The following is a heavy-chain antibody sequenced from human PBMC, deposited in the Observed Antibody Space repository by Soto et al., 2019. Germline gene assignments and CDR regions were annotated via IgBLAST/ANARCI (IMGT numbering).Heavy chain of an antibody. CDR3: ARVPRYPSDIGEVPAVMFDDWFVP. Sequence: QVQLVQSGAEVKKPGASVKVSCKASGYTFSSYAVQWVRQAPGQSLEWIGWIHAGNGDTKYSQKFHGRVTLTRDTSANTAYMDLSSLRSEDTAVYYCARVPRYPSDIGEVPAVMFDDWFVPWGQGTLVTVSS. J-gene: IGHJ5*02. CDR2: IHAGNGDT. CDR1: GYTFSSYA. D-gene: IGHD2-2*01. V-gene: IGHV1-3*01.